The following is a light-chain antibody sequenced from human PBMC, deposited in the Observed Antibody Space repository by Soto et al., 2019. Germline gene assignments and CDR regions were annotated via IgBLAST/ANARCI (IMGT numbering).Light chain of an antibody. J-gene: IGLJ1*01. CDR3: SSYTSIITYV. CDR1: SSDVGGYNF. Sequence: QSALTQPASVSGSPGKSITISCTGTSSDVGGYNFVSWYQQHPDKAPKLMIYDVTNRPSGVSNRFSGSKSGNTASLTISGLQAEDEADYYCSSYTSIITYVFGTVTKLTVL. CDR2: DVT. V-gene: IGLV2-14*01.